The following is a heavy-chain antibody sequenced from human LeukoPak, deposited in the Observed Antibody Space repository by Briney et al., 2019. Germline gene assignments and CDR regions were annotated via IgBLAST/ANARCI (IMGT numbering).Heavy chain of an antibody. D-gene: IGHD3-22*01. Sequence: GESLKISCQGSGYSFTNYWIGWVRQMPGKGLEWMGIIYPGDSDTRYSPSFQGQVTTSADKSISTAYLQWSSLKASDTAMYYCARLTYYYDSSGYYYSLGPSGDAFDIWGQGTMVTVSS. CDR3: ARLTYYYDSSGYYYSLGPSGDAFDI. CDR2: IYPGDSDT. CDR1: GYSFTNYW. V-gene: IGHV5-51*01. J-gene: IGHJ3*02.